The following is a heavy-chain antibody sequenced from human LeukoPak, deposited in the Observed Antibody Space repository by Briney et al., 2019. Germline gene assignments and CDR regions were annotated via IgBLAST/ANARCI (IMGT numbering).Heavy chain of an antibody. CDR2: ISGSGGST. V-gene: IGHV3-23*01. D-gene: IGHD5-12*01. CDR3: ASRGWLRYYFDY. J-gene: IGHJ4*02. Sequence: TGGSLRLSCAASGFTFSSYAMSWVRQAPGKGLEWVSAISGSGGSTYYADSVKGRFTISRDNSKNTLYLQMNSLRAEDTAVCYCASRGWLRYYFDYWGQGTPVTVSS. CDR1: GFTFSSYA.